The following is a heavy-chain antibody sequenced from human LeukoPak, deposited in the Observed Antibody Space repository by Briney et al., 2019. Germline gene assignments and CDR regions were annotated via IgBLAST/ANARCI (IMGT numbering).Heavy chain of an antibody. D-gene: IGHD3-3*01. CDR2: IRYDGSNK. J-gene: IGHJ4*02. Sequence: GGSLRLSCAASGFTFSSYGMHWVRQAPGKGLEWVAFIRYDGSNKYYADSVKGRFTISRDNSKNTLYLQMNSLRAEDTAVYYCAKGKRGYDFWSGQDYWGQGTLVTVSS. V-gene: IGHV3-30*02. CDR3: AKGKRGYDFWSGQDY. CDR1: GFTFSSYG.